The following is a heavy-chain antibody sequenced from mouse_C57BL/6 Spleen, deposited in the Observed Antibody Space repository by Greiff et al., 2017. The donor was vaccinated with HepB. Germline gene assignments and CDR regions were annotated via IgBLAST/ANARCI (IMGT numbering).Heavy chain of an antibody. Sequence: VQLQQSGAELVKPGASVKLSCKASGYTFTSYWMHWVKQRPGRGLEWIGRIYPSSSGTKYNEKFKSKATLTVDKPSSTAYMQLSSLTSEDSAVSYCASGGYCHEVRWYFDVWGTGTTVAVSS. V-gene: IGHV1-72*01. CDR2: IYPSSSGT. D-gene: IGHD2-5*01. CDR3: ASGGYCHEVRWYFDV. J-gene: IGHJ1*03. CDR1: GYTFTSYW.